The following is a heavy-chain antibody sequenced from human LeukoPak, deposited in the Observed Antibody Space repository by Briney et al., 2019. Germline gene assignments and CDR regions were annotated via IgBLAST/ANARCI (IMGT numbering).Heavy chain of an antibody. Sequence: PSETLSLTCTVSGGSISTYYWSWIRQPPGKGLEWIGYIYDSGNTKFNPSLKSRVTISADRSKSQFSLRLSSVTAADTAVYYCARGPTSTVTTRYYFDYWGQGTLVTVSP. V-gene: IGHV4-59*01. D-gene: IGHD4-17*01. CDR3: ARGPTSTVTTRYYFDY. CDR1: GGSISTYY. CDR2: IYDSGNT. J-gene: IGHJ4*02.